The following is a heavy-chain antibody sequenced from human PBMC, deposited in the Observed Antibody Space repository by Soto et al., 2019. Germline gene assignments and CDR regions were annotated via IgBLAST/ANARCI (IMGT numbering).Heavy chain of an antibody. CDR3: AREVIHRWEAFDI. Sequence: EAQLVESGGGLVQPGRSLRLSCTASGFTFGDYAVSWFRQAPGKGLEWVSFIRSKTYGGAAEYAASLKGRFTISRDDSNSIAYLQMNSLNTEDTAVYFCAREVIHRWEAFDIWGQGTMVTVSS. CDR1: GFTFGDYA. D-gene: IGHD3-10*01. J-gene: IGHJ3*02. V-gene: IGHV3-49*03. CDR2: IRSKTYGGAA.